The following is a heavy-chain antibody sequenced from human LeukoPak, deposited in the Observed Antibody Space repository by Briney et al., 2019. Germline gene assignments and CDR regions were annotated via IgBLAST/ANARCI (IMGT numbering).Heavy chain of an antibody. J-gene: IGHJ6*02. Sequence: GGFLRLSCTASGFTFSSYRMSWVRQAPGKGLEWVANIKQDGSEKDYVDSVKGRFTISRDNPKNSLYLQMNSLRAEDTAVYYCARYCGGDCYGMDVWGQGTTVTVSS. V-gene: IGHV3-7*01. CDR3: ARYCGGDCYGMDV. CDR2: IKQDGSEK. CDR1: GFTFSSYR. D-gene: IGHD2-21*02.